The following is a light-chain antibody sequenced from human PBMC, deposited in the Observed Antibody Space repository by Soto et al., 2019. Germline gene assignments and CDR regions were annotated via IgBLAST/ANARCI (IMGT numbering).Light chain of an antibody. V-gene: IGKV3-20*01. CDR2: GAS. CDR1: QSVSSSY. Sequence: ERGTPPLKASQSVSSSYLAWYQQKPGQGPRLLIYGASSRATGTPDRFSGSGSGTDFTLTINRLEPEDFALYYCQQYGSSPPTFGQGTKVDI. J-gene: IGKJ1*01. CDR3: QQYGSSPPT.